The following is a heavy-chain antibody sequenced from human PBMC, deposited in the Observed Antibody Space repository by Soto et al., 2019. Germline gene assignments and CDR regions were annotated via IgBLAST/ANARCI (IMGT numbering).Heavy chain of an antibody. CDR1: GFSLSTSGVG. J-gene: IGHJ4*01. Sequence: QITLKESGPTLVKPTQTLTLTCTFSGFSLSTSGVGVVWLRQPPGKALEWLALVYWDDDKRYSPSLKSRLTTNQDSSKTPCVLTTHTCDHVDTATYYGADSTSRWPLAYWGHRALVTASS. CDR2: VYWDDDK. CDR3: ADSTSRWPLAY. D-gene: IGHD4-17*01. V-gene: IGHV2-5*02.